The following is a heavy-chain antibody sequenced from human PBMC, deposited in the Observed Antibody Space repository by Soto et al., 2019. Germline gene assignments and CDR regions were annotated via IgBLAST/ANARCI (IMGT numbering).Heavy chain of an antibody. CDR3: ARGHDFWSGYYYYGMDV. V-gene: IGHV4-59*01. D-gene: IGHD3-3*01. CDR1: GGSISSYY. CDR2: IYYSGST. Sequence: PSETLSLTCTVSGGSISSYYWSWIRQPPGKGLEWIGYIYYSGSTNYNPSLKSRVTISVDTSKNQFSLKLSSVTAADTAVYYCARGHDFWSGYYYYGMDVWGQGTTVTVSS. J-gene: IGHJ6*02.